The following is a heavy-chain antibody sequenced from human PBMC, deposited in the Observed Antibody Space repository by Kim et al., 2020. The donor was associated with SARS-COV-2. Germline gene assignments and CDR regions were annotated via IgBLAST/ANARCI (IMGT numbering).Heavy chain of an antibody. Sequence: SETLSLTCTVSGCSISSSSYYWGWLRQPPGKGLEWIGSIYYSGSTYYNPSLKSRVTISVDTSKTQFSLKLSSVTAADTAVYYCARHEVVVITEGAFDIWGKGTRAPVSS. CDR3: ARHEVVVITEGAFDI. CDR2: IYYSGST. J-gene: IGHJ3*02. D-gene: IGHD3-22*01. CDR1: GCSISSSSYY. V-gene: IGHV4-39*01.